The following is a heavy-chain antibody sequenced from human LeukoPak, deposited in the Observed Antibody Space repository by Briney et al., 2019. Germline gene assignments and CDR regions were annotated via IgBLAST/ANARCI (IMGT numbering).Heavy chain of an antibody. CDR2: IYYSGST. CDR3: ARDGGGSFDY. Sequence: SETLSLTCTVSGGSISSGAYYWGWIRQPPGKGLEWIGYIYYSGSTNYNPSLKSRVTISVDTSKNQFSLKLSSVTAADTAVYYCARDGGGSFDYWGQGTLVTVSS. J-gene: IGHJ4*02. CDR1: GGSISSGAYY. D-gene: IGHD2-15*01. V-gene: IGHV4-61*08.